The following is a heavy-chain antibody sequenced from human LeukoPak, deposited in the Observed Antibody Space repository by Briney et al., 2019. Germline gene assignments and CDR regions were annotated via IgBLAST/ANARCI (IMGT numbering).Heavy chain of an antibody. J-gene: IGHJ4*02. Sequence: ASVKVSCKASGYTSTVYGISGVRQAPGQGLERRGWISTYNGDTNYAQNLQGRFTMNTDTSTSTASRDLGMLRPGDTAVYYCARRTGPNLWEYGGQGNLVTVSS. CDR2: ISTYNGDT. V-gene: IGHV1-18*01. D-gene: IGHD3-16*01. CDR1: GYTSTVYG. CDR3: ARRTGPNLWEY.